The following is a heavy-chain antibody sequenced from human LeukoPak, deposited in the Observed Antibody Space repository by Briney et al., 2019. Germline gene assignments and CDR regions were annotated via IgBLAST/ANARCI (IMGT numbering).Heavy chain of an antibody. Sequence: SETLSLTCTVSGGSISSYYWSWIRQPSGKGLEWIGYIYYSGNTNYNPSLRSRVTISVDTSKNQVSLKLSSVTAADTAVYYCARGARYYYDSSGSGPRHFDYWGQGTLVAVSS. CDR1: GGSISSYY. D-gene: IGHD3-22*01. CDR2: IYYSGNT. J-gene: IGHJ4*02. CDR3: ARGARYYYDSSGSGPRHFDY. V-gene: IGHV4-59*01.